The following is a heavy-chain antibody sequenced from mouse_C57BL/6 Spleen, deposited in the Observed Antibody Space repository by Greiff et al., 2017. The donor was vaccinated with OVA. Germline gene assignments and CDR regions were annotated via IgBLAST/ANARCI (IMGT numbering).Heavy chain of an antibody. CDR2: IYPGGGYT. CDR3: ARGYYGSSDYFDY. J-gene: IGHJ2*01. CDR1: GYTFTNYW. Sequence: VQLQQSGAELVRPGTSVKMSCKASGYTFTNYWIGWAKQRPGHGLEWIGDIYPGGGYTNYNEKFKGKATLTADKSSSTAYMQFSSLTSEDSAIYYCARGYYGSSDYFDYWGQGTTLTVSS. V-gene: IGHV1-63*01. D-gene: IGHD1-1*01.